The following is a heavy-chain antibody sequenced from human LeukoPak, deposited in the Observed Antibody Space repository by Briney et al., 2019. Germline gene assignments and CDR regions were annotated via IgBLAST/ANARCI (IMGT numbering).Heavy chain of an antibody. CDR2: IIPIFGTA. D-gene: IGHD3-9*01. J-gene: IGHJ5*02. CDR3: ARDLAEGGDILTGYSGWFDP. CDR1: GGTFSSYA. V-gene: IGHV1-69*01. Sequence: SVKVSCKASGGTFSSYAIGWVRQAPGQGLEWMGGIIPIFGTANYAQKFQGRVTITADESTSTAYMELSSLRSEDTAVYYCARDLAEGGDILTGYSGWFDPWGQGTLVTVSS.